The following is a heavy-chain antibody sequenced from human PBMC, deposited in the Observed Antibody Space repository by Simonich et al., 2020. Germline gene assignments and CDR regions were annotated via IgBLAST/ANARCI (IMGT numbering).Heavy chain of an antibody. Sequence: QVQLVQSGAEVKKPGASVKVSCKASGYTFTGYYMHWVRKAPGQGLGWMGWSNPNSGGTNYAQKVQGRVTMTRDTSISTAYMELSRLRSDDTAVYYCARVRFEAFDIWGQGTMVTVSS. V-gene: IGHV1-2*02. CDR1: GYTFTGYY. J-gene: IGHJ3*02. CDR3: ARVRFEAFDI. CDR2: SNPNSGGT.